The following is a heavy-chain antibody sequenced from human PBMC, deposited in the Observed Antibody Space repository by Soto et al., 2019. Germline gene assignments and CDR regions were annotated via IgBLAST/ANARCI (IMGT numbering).Heavy chain of an antibody. CDR1: GYTFTSYG. Sequence: ASVKVSCKASGYTFTSYGISWVRQAPGQGLAWMGWINAYNGNTNYAQKLQGGITMTQDTSTSTGYMELRSLRSDDTAVYYCAREGAADGGGDYWGQGTLVTVSS. CDR2: INAYNGNT. V-gene: IGHV1-18*01. J-gene: IGHJ4*02. D-gene: IGHD6-13*01. CDR3: AREGAADGGGDY.